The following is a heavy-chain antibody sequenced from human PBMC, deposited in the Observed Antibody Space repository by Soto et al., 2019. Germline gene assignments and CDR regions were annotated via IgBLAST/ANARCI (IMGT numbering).Heavy chain of an antibody. CDR2: INPNSGGT. Sequence: GASVKVSCKASGYTFTVYYMHCVVQAPLQGLEGMGWINPNSGGTNYAQKFQGRVTMTRDTSISTAYMELSRLRSDDTAVYYCARGSSYYDFWSGSHLYYGMDVWGQGTTVTVSS. D-gene: IGHD3-3*01. V-gene: IGHV1-2*02. CDR1: GYTFTVYY. J-gene: IGHJ6*02. CDR3: ARGSSYYDFWSGSHLYYGMDV.